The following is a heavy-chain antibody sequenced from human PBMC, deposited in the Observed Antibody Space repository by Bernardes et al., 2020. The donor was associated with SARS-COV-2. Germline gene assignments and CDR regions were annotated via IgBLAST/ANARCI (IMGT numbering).Heavy chain of an antibody. J-gene: IGHJ5*01. CDR1: GFTFTDFY. Sequence: GGSLRLSCAASGFTFTDFYMSWVRQAPGKGLEWISYISSTTGFTNYADSVGGRFTISRDNGKKTLFLEMNGLTVDDTAVYYCVRYGEAPNNWLDSWGQGTLVTVSS. D-gene: IGHD2-21*01. V-gene: IGHV3-11*06. CDR2: ISSTTGFT. CDR3: VRYGEAPNNWLDS.